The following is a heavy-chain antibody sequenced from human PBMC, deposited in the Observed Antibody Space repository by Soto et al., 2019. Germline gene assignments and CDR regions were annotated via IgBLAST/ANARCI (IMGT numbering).Heavy chain of an antibody. J-gene: IGHJ4*02. V-gene: IGHV1-69*01. CDR3: ARDRAYYYDSSAPEYYFDY. D-gene: IGHD3-22*01. CDR2: IIPIFGTA. Sequence: QVQLVQSGAEVKKPGSSVKVSCKASGGTFSSYAISWVRQAPGQGLEWMGGIIPIFGTANYAQKFQGRVTITADESTSTAYMELSSLRSEVTAVYYCARDRAYYYDSSAPEYYFDYWGQGTLVTVSS. CDR1: GGTFSSYA.